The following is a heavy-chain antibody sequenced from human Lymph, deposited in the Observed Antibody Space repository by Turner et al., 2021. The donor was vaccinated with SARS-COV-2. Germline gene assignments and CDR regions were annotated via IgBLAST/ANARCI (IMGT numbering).Heavy chain of an antibody. CDR1: GGSISSYY. Sequence: QVQLQESGPGLAKPSETLSLNCTVPGGSISSYYWSWIRQPPGKGLEWIGYIHYSGSTNYNPSRKSRVTMSVDTSKNQFSLKLGSVTAADTAVYYCVRGFDYWGQGTLVTVSS. CDR3: VRGFDY. J-gene: IGHJ4*02. D-gene: IGHD3-10*01. CDR2: IHYSGST. V-gene: IGHV4-59*01.